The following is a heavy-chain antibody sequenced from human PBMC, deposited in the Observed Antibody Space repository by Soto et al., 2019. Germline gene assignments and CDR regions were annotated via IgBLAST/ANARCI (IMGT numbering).Heavy chain of an antibody. Sequence: PGGSLRLSCAASRFTFSTYAMTWVRQAPGKGLKRVSVITGSGSSSYYADSVKGRFTISRDNSKNMLYLQVKSLRAEDTAVYYCAKMGFRSSTGSYDYTMDVWGRGTTVTVSS. CDR1: RFTFSTYA. V-gene: IGHV3-23*01. CDR3: AKMGFRSSTGSYDYTMDV. D-gene: IGHD5-12*01. J-gene: IGHJ6*02. CDR2: ITGSGSSS.